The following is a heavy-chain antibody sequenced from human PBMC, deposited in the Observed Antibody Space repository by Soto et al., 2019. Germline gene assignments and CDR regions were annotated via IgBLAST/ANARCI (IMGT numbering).Heavy chain of an antibody. Sequence: EVQLLESGGGLVQPGGSLRLSCAASGFTFSSYAMSWVRQAPGKGLEGVSAISGSGGSTYYGDSVKGRFTIPRDNSKNTLYLQMNSLRAEDTAVYYCAKGPGDGLEDYFDYWGQGTLVTVSS. CDR1: GFTFSSYA. CDR3: AKGPGDGLEDYFDY. CDR2: ISGSGGST. J-gene: IGHJ4*02. V-gene: IGHV3-23*01.